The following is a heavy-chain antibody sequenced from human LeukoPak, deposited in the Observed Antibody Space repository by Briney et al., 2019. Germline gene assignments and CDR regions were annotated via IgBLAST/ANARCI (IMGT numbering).Heavy chain of an antibody. CDR1: GGSFSGYY. CDR2: INHSGST. D-gene: IGHD6-13*01. J-gene: IGHJ5*02. CDR3: ARVGSSSWKGFDP. V-gene: IGHV4-34*01. Sequence: PSETLSLTCAVSGGSFSGYYWSWIRQPPGKGLEWIGEINHSGSTNYNPSLKSRVTISVDTSKNQFSLKLSSVTAADTAVYYCARVGSSSWKGFDPWGQGTLVTVSS.